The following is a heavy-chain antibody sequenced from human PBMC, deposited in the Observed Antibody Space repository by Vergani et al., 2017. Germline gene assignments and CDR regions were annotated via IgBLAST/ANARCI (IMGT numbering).Heavy chain of an antibody. J-gene: IGHJ3*02. D-gene: IGHD1-1*01. CDR2: IRNKANDYTT. CDR1: GFIFSDHY. V-gene: IGHV3-72*01. Sequence: EVQVVESGGGLVQPGGSLRLSCAASGFIFSDHYMDWVRQAPGKGLEWVGRIRNKANDYTTQYAASVKGSFTITRNDSKSYLYLQMNSLQTEDTALYYCVREKGTNWNDHLYDIWGQGTLVTVSS. CDR3: VREKGTNWNDHLYDI.